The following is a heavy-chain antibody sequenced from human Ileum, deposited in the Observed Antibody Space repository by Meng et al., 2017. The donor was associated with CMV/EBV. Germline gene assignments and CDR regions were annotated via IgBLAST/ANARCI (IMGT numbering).Heavy chain of an antibody. J-gene: IGHJ4*02. CDR1: GRSY. V-gene: IGHV4-61*01. CDR2: IFYSGST. Sequence: GRSYWSWIRQPPGKGLEWIGYIFYSGSTNYNPSLKSRVTISVDTSKNQFSLSLSSVTAADTAVYYCARGLPWAYYYDSNAYGEYFDYWGQGILVTVSS. D-gene: IGHD3-22*01. CDR3: ARGLPWAYYYDSNAYGEYFDY.